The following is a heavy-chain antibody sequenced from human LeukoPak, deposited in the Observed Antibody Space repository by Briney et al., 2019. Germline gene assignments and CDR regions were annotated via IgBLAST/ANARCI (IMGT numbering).Heavy chain of an antibody. CDR3: ARDRYYDFWSGYPADY. J-gene: IGHJ4*02. V-gene: IGHV1-46*01. Sequence: ASVKVSCKASGYTFTSYYMHWVRQATRQGLEWMGIINPSGGSTSSAQKFQGRVTMTRDTSTSTVYLELSSLRSEDTAVYYCARDRYYDFWSGYPADYWGQGTLVTVSS. D-gene: IGHD3-3*01. CDR1: GYTFTSYY. CDR2: INPSGGST.